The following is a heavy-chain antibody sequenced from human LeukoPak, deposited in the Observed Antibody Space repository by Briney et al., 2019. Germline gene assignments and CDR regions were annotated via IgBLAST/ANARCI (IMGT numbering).Heavy chain of an antibody. J-gene: IGHJ4*02. V-gene: IGHV3-23*01. D-gene: IGHD3-10*01. Sequence: GGALRLSCAASGFTFSTYAVNWVRQAPGKGLEWGSAISSSGGSTYYADSVKGRFTISRDNSKNTVYLQMNSLRAEDTAVYYCAKDRLAMVGGVDYWCQGTLVIVTS. CDR3: AKDRLAMVGGVDY. CDR2: ISSSGGST. CDR1: GFTFSTYA.